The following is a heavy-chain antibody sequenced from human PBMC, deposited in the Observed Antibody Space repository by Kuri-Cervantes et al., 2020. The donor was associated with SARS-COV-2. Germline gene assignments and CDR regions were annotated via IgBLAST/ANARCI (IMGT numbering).Heavy chain of an antibody. CDR2: INPNSGGT. D-gene: IGHD4-17*01. J-gene: IGHJ3*02. Sequence: ASVKVSCKASGDTFTGYYMHWVRQAPGQGLEWMGWINPNSGGTNYAQKFQGRVTMTRDTSISTAYMELSRLRSDDTAVYYCARDLMTTVTTGAFDIWGQGTMVTVSS. CDR1: GDTFTGYY. V-gene: IGHV1-2*02. CDR3: ARDLMTTVTTGAFDI.